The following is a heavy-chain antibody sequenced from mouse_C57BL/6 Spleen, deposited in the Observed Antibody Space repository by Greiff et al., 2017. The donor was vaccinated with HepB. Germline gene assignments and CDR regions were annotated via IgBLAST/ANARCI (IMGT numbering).Heavy chain of an antibody. CDR3: ARGYYYGSSPFDY. D-gene: IGHD1-1*01. J-gene: IGHJ2*01. V-gene: IGHV1-50*01. CDR2: IDPSDSYT. CDR1: GYTFTSYW. Sequence: QVHVKQPGAELVKPGASVKLSCKASGYTFTSYWMQWVKQRPGQGLEWIGEIDPSDSYTNYNQKFKGKATLTVDTSSSTAYMQLSSLTSEDSAVYYCARGYYYGSSPFDYWGQGTTLTVSS.